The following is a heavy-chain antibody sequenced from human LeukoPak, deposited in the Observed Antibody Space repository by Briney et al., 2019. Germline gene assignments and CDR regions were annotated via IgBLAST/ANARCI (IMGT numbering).Heavy chain of an antibody. CDR3: ARQPLMVITHDAFDI. CDR1: GYSFTSYW. D-gene: IGHD3-22*01. CDR2: IYPGDSDT. V-gene: IGHV5-51*01. J-gene: IGHJ3*02. Sequence: MTGESLKISCKGSGYSFTSYWIGWVRQMPGKGLEWMGIIYPGDSDTRCSPSFQGQVTISADKSISTACLQWSSLKASDTAMYYCARQPLMVITHDAFDIWGQGTMVTVSS.